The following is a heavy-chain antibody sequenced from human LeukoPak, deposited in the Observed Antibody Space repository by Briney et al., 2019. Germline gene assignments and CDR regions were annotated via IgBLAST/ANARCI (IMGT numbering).Heavy chain of an antibody. CDR2: FDPEVGET. V-gene: IGHV1-24*01. CDR1: GNTLSEFS. Sequence: ASVKVSCKVTGNTLSEFSMHWVRQSPGKGLEWMGGFDPEVGETVYAQKFQGRVTMTEDTSTETAYMELSSLRSEDTAVYYCATDLLAGGLKTFDPWGQGTLVTVSS. J-gene: IGHJ5*02. CDR3: ATDLLAGGLKTFDP.